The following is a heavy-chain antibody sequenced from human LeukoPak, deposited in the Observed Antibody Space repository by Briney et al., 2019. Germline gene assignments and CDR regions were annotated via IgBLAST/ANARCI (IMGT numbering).Heavy chain of an antibody. Sequence: ASVKVSCKASGYTFTSYGISWVRQAPGQGLEWMGWISAYNGNTNYAQKLQGRVTMTTDTSTSTAYMELRSLRSDDTAVYYCAREGGSTPKGLYYYGMDVWGQGTTVTVSS. J-gene: IGHJ6*02. D-gene: IGHD2-15*01. CDR1: GYTFTSYG. CDR3: AREGGSTPKGLYYYGMDV. CDR2: ISAYNGNT. V-gene: IGHV1-18*04.